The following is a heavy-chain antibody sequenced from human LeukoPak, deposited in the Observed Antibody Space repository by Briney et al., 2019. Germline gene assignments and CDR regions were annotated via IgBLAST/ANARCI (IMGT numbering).Heavy chain of an antibody. CDR2: ISGSGGST. CDR3: AKYSIVVVPAGSMDV. D-gene: IGHD2-2*01. CDR1: GFTFSSYA. V-gene: IGHV3-23*01. Sequence: GGSLRLSCAASGFTFSSYAMSWVRQAPGKELEWVSAISGSGGSTYYADSVKGRFTISRDNSKNTLYLQMNSLRAEDTAVYYCAKYSIVVVPAGSMDVWGQGTTVTVSS. J-gene: IGHJ6*02.